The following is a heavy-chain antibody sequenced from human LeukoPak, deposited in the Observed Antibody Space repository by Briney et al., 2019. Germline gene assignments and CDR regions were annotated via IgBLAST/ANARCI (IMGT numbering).Heavy chain of an antibody. CDR1: GFTFSGSA. CDR2: VRSKANSYAT. D-gene: IGHD2/OR15-2a*01. Sequence: GGSLRLSCAASGFTFSGSAMHWVRQASGKGLEGVGRVRSKANSYATAYAASVKGRFTISRDDSKNTAYLQMNSLTTEDTAVYYCIRPNIGDAFDIWGQGTMVTVSS. CDR3: IRPNIGDAFDI. V-gene: IGHV3-73*01. J-gene: IGHJ3*02.